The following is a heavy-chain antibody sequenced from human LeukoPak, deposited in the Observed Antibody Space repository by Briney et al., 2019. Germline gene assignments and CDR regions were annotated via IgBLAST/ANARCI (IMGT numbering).Heavy chain of an antibody. D-gene: IGHD1-26*01. CDR2: IYPDDSDT. Sequence: GESLKISCEGSGYSFTSYWIGWVRQMPGKGLEWMAIIYPDDSDTRYSPSFQGQVTISVDKSTSTAFLRWSSLKASDNAMYFCARMGRWRGATYFFDYWGQGTLVTVSS. CDR1: GYSFTSYW. J-gene: IGHJ4*02. V-gene: IGHV5-51*01. CDR3: ARMGRWRGATYFFDY.